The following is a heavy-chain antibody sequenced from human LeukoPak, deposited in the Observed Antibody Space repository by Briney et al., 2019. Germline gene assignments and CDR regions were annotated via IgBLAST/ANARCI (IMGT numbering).Heavy chain of an antibody. V-gene: IGHV4-4*08. CDR3: ARDRGGGYQGAFDI. D-gene: IGHD3-16*02. CDR2: IYTSGST. J-gene: IGHJ3*02. Sequence: SETLSLTCTVAGGSISSYYWSWIRQPPGKGLEWIGRIYTSGSTNYNPSLKSRVTISVDTSKNQFSLKLSSVTAADTAVYYCARDRGGGYQGAFDIWGQGTMVTVSS. CDR1: GGSISSYY.